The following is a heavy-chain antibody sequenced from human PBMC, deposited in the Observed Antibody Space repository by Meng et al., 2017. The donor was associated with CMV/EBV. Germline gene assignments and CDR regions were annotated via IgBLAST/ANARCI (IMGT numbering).Heavy chain of an antibody. CDR3: AKWAYYYDSSGTNYFDY. CDR2: IRYDGSNK. Sequence: GESLKISCAASGFTFSSYAMHWVRQAPGKGLEWVAFIRYDGSNKYYADSVKGRFTISRDNSKNTLYLQMNSLRAEDTAVYYCAKWAYYYDSSGTNYFDYWGQGTLVTVSS. D-gene: IGHD3-22*01. J-gene: IGHJ4*02. CDR1: GFTFSSYA. V-gene: IGHV3-30*02.